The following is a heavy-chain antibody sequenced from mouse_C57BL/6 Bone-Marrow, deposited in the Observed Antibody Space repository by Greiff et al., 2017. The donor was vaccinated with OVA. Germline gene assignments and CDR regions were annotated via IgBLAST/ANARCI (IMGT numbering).Heavy chain of an antibody. CDR2: IYPGDGDT. CDR1: GYAFSSSW. CDR3: ARDPIYYGFDY. D-gene: IGHD2-1*01. Sequence: QVQLQQSGPELVKPGASVKISCKASGYAFSSSWMNWVKQRPGKGLEWIGRIYPGDGDTNYNGKFKGKATLTADKSSSTAYMQLSSLTSEDSAVYFCARDPIYYGFDYWGQGTTLTVSS. V-gene: IGHV1-82*01. J-gene: IGHJ2*01.